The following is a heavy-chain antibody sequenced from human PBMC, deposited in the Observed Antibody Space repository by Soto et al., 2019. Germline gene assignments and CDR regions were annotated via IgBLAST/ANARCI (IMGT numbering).Heavy chain of an antibody. J-gene: IGHJ3*02. CDR2: IYYSVNT. CDR1: GGSITTGGRY. D-gene: IGHD1-1*01. V-gene: IGHV4-31*02. Sequence: QVRLQEWGPGLVKPSQTLSLKCSVSGGSITTGGRYWSWIRQLRGKGLVWIGDIYYSVNTYYNVSLKSRVTISVEAAKNQFSLKLSSVTAADTAVYYCAQALVFTGGDGFDIWGQGRLVTVSS. CDR3: AQALVFTGGDGFDI.